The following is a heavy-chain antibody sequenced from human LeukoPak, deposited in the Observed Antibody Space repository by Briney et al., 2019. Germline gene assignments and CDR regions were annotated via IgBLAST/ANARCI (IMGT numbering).Heavy chain of an antibody. V-gene: IGHV3-23*01. J-gene: IGHJ4*02. Sequence: GGSLRLSCAASGFTFSSYAMSWVRQAPGKGLEWVSAISGSGGSTYYADSVKGRFTIPRDNSKNTLYLQMNSLRAEDTAVYYCAKGGTPQRFDFWSGYYPFDYWGQGTLVTVSS. CDR2: ISGSGGST. CDR1: GFTFSSYA. D-gene: IGHD3-3*01. CDR3: AKGGTPQRFDFWSGYYPFDY.